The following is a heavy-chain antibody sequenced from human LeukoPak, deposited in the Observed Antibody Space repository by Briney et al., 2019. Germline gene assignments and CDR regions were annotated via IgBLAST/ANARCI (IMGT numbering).Heavy chain of an antibody. D-gene: IGHD4/OR15-4a*01. CDR2: IYYSGTT. J-gene: IGHJ4*02. CDR3: ARMGAIAGASANPDY. V-gene: IGHV4-59*01. CDR1: SGSIGSYY. Sequence: PSETLSLTCTVSSGSIGSYYWSWIRQPPGKGLEWIGYIYYSGTTDYSPSLRSRVTMSLDTSKNQFSLKLSSVTTADTAVYYCARMGAIAGASANPDYWGQGTLVSVSS.